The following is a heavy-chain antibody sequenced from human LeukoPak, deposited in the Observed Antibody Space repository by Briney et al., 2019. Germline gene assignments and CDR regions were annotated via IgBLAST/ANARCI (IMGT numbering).Heavy chain of an antibody. Sequence: GGSLRLSCAASGFTFSSYWMSWVRQAPGKGLEWVANIKQDGSEKYYVDSVKGRFTISRDNAKNSLCLQMNSLRAEDTAVYYCARDTRGYSYGYSFYYMDVWGKGTTVTVSS. CDR3: ARDTRGYSYGYSFYYMDV. CDR1: GFTFSSYW. V-gene: IGHV3-7*01. CDR2: IKQDGSEK. D-gene: IGHD5-18*01. J-gene: IGHJ6*03.